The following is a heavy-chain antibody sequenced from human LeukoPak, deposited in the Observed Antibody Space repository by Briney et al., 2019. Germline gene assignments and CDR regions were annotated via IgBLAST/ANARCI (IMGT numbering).Heavy chain of an antibody. V-gene: IGHV3-30*04. CDR1: GFTFSSYA. Sequence: PGGSLRLSCAASGFTFSSYAMHWVRQAPGKGLEWVAVISYDGSNKYYADSVKGRFTISRDNSKNTLYLQMNSLRAEDTAVYYCARALGYSYGSDAFDIWGQGTMVTVSS. CDR3: ARALGYSYGSDAFDI. CDR2: ISYDGSNK. D-gene: IGHD5-18*01. J-gene: IGHJ3*02.